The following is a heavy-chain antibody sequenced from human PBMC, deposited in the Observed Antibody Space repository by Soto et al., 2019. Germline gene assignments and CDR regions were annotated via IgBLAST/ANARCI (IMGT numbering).Heavy chain of an antibody. CDR1: GYDFTNWG. CDR2: ISGYNGNT. V-gene: IGHV1-18*01. J-gene: IGHJ4*02. D-gene: IGHD3-3*02. Sequence: QVQLVQCGAEVKRPGASVKVSCKASGYDFTNWGLSWVRQAPGQGPEWMGWISGYNGNTNYAQKFQGRVTMTTDTFTTTGYMELWGLTSDDTAVYYCARGIVGRGEMAAVLSDYWGQGTLVTVSS. CDR3: ARGIVGRGEMAAVLSDY.